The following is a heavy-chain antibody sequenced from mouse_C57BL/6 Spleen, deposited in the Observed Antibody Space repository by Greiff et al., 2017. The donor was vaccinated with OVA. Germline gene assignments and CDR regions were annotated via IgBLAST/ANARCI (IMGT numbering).Heavy chain of an antibody. D-gene: IGHD4-1*01. Sequence: QVQLQQSGAELVRPGASVTLSCKASGYTFTDYEMHWVKQTPVHGLEWIGAIDPETGGTAYNQKFKGKAILTADKSSSTAYMELRSLTSEDSAVYYCTRTPGPFDYWGQGTTLTVSS. V-gene: IGHV1-15*01. CDR3: TRTPGPFDY. CDR1: GYTFTDYE. CDR2: IDPETGGT. J-gene: IGHJ2*01.